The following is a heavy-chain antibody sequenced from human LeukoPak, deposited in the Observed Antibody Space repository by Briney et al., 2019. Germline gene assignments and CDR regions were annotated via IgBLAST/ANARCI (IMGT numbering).Heavy chain of an antibody. CDR3: ARGLNSSGWFDP. Sequence: SETLSLTCTVSGGSISSYYWSWIRQPPGKGLEWIGYIYYSGSTNYNPSLKSRVTISVDTSKNQFSLKLSSVTAADTAVYYCARGLNSSGWFDPWGQGTLVTVSS. V-gene: IGHV4-59*12. CDR1: GGSISSYY. D-gene: IGHD6-19*01. J-gene: IGHJ5*02. CDR2: IYYSGST.